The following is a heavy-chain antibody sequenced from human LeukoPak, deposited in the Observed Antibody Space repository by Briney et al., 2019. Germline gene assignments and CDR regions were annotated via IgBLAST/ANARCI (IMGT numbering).Heavy chain of an antibody. D-gene: IGHD1-7*01. V-gene: IGHV4-4*07. Sequence: SETPSLTCTVSGGSVTSHYRGWIRRPAGKGLEWLGHVFSGAHTNYNPSLRSRVSISVDSENQVSLRLSSLTAADTAVYYCARDVNCNYMDYYYYIDVWGKGTSVIVSS. CDR2: VFSGAHT. J-gene: IGHJ6*03. CDR1: GGSVTSHY. CDR3: ARDVNCNYMDYYYYIDV.